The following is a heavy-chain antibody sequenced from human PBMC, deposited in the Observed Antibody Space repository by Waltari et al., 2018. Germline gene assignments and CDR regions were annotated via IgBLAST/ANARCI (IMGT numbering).Heavy chain of an antibody. CDR1: GGTFSSYA. D-gene: IGHD1-26*01. CDR3: ARGEGELLFPCDY. V-gene: IGHV1-69*01. CDR2: IIPIVGKA. Sequence: QVQLVQSGAEVKKPGSSVKVSCKASGGTFSSYAISWVRQAPVQGLEWMGGIIPIVGKANYEQKVQGRVTMTADESTSTADMERSSLRTEDTAVYYCARGEGELLFPCDYWGQGTLVTVSS. J-gene: IGHJ4*02.